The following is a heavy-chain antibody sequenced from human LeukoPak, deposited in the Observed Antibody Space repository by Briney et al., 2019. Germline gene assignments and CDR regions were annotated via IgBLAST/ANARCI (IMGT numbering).Heavy chain of an antibody. CDR1: GFTFSSYA. V-gene: IGHV3-23*01. D-gene: IGHD6-13*01. CDR2: ISGSGGST. Sequence: GGSLRLSCAASGFTFSSYAMSWVRQAPGKGLEWVSAISGSGGSTYYADSVKGRFTISRDNSKNTLYLQMNSLRAEDTAVYYCASLRYSSSWYDTGMDVWGQGTTVTVSS. CDR3: ASLRYSSSWYDTGMDV. J-gene: IGHJ6*02.